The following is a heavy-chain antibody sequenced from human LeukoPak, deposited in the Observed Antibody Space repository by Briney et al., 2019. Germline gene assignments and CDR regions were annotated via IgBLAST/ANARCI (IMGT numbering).Heavy chain of an antibody. CDR1: GFTFSRYG. J-gene: IGHJ4*02. V-gene: IGHV3-30*18. D-gene: IGHD3-22*01. CDR2: ITYDGSNK. Sequence: PGGSLRLSCAASGFTFSRYGMHWVRQAPGKGLEWVAVITYDGSNKYYADSVKGRFTVSRDNSKNTLYLQMNSLRAEDTAVYYCAKTDDSSGYYYQKDYWGQGTLVTVSS. CDR3: AKTDDSSGYYYQKDY.